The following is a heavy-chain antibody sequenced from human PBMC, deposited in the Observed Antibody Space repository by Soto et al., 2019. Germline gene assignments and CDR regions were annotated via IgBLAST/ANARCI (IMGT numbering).Heavy chain of an antibody. CDR3: ARSRRLFAGLYYYGMDV. D-gene: IGHD3-22*01. CDR1: GFTFSSYG. J-gene: IGHJ6*02. V-gene: IGHV3-33*01. CDR2: IWYDGSNK. Sequence: SLRLSCAASGFTFSSYGMHWVRQAPGKGLEWVAVIWYDGSNKYYADSVKGRFTISRDNSKNTLYLQMNSLRAEDTAVYYCARSRRLFAGLYYYGMDVWGQGTKVTVSS.